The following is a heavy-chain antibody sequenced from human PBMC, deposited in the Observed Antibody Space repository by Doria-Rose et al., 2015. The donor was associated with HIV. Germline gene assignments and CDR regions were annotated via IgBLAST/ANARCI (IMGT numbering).Heavy chain of an antibody. CDR2: TYHTGTS. CDR3: ARMGSYRELDY. V-gene: IGHV4-31*03. CDR1: GASVRRRGYY. Sequence: ETLSLTCSVSGASVRRRGYYWNWIRQVPGKGLESLGYTYHTGTSDYSPSLKSRLNMAVDTSKNQFSLKLSFVTVADTAVYYCARMGSYRELDYWGQGALVSVSA. J-gene: IGHJ4*02. D-gene: IGHD3-3*01.